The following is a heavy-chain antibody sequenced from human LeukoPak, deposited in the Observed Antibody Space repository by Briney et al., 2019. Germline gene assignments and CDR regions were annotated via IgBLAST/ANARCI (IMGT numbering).Heavy chain of an antibody. J-gene: IGHJ4*02. CDR3: VRVGVWAAGRFWLDY. CDR2: IKQDGSEK. Sequence: QSGGSLRLSCAASGFTFSSYWMSWVRQAPGKGLEWVANIKQDGSEKNYLDSVKGRFTISRDNAKNSLYLQMNSLRAEDAAVFYCVRVGVWAAGRFWLDYWGQGTLVTVSS. CDR1: GFTFSSYW. V-gene: IGHV3-7*01. D-gene: IGHD6-13*01.